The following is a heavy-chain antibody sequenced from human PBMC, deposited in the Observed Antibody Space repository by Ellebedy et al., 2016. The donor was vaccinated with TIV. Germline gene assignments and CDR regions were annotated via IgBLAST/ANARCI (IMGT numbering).Heavy chain of an antibody. D-gene: IGHD1-26*01. Sequence: SQTLSLTCVISGDSVSTDIGWNWIRQSPSRGLEWLGRTYYRSKWNNDYAVSLKSRITINPDTSKNQFSLQLNSVTAADTAMYYCTRGGGSYFDYWGQGTLVTVSS. CDR3: TRGGGSYFDY. J-gene: IGHJ4*02. V-gene: IGHV6-1*01. CDR1: GDSVSTDIG. CDR2: TYYRSKWNN.